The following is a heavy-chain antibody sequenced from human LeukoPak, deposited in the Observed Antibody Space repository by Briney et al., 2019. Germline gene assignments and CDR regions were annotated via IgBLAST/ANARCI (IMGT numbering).Heavy chain of an antibody. V-gene: IGHV1-46*01. J-gene: IGHJ4*02. CDR1: GYTFTSYY. D-gene: IGHD2-15*01. CDR2: INPSGGST. CDR3: AREAYCSGGSCYYFDY. Sequence: ASVKVSCKSSGYTFTSYYIHWVRQAPGQGLEWMGIINPSGGSTVYAQKFQGRVTMTRDTSTSTVYMEVSSLRSEDTAVYYCAREAYCSGGSCYYFDYWGQGTPVTVSS.